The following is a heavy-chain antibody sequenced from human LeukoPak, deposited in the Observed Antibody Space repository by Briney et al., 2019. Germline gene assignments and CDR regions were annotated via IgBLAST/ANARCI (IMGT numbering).Heavy chain of an antibody. D-gene: IGHD6-19*01. CDR3: ARDQRVRSSGWYASYYFDY. CDR1: GGSISSYY. CDR2: IYTSGST. Sequence: PSETLSLTCTVSGGSISSYYWSWIRQPAGKGLEWIGRIYTSGSTNYNPSLKSRVTMSVDTSKNQFSLKLSSVTAADTAVYYCARDQRVRSSGWYASYYFDYWGQGTLATVSS. J-gene: IGHJ4*02. V-gene: IGHV4-4*07.